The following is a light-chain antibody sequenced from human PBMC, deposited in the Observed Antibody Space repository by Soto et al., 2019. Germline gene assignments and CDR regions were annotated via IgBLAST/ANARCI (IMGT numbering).Light chain of an antibody. CDR2: LGS. CDR1: QSLLQNNGYNY. J-gene: IGKJ5*01. Sequence: DIVLTQSPLSLPVTPGEPASISCRSSQSLLQNNGYNYLDWYLQKPGQSPQLLIYLGSNRASGVPDRFSGSGSGTDFTLKISRXXXXXXXXXXCXQALQXPISFGQGTRLXIK. V-gene: IGKV2-28*01. CDR3: XQALQXPIS.